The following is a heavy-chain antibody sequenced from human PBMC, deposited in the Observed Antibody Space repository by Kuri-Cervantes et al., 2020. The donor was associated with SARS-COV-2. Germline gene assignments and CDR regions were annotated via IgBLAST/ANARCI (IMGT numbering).Heavy chain of an antibody. J-gene: IGHJ4*02. D-gene: IGHD6-19*01. CDR3: ARDEHSSGSDY. Sequence: AAVKVSCKASGYPFTSYYMHWVRQAPGQGLEWMGIINPSGGSTSYAQKFQGSVTMTRDTSTSTVYMEQSSLRYEETAVYYCARDEHSSGSDYWGQGTLVTVSS. V-gene: IGHV1-46*01. CDR1: GYPFTSYY. CDR2: INPSGGST.